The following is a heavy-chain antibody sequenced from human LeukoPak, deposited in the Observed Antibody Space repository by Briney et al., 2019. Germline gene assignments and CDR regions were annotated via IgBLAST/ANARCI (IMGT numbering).Heavy chain of an antibody. V-gene: IGHV4-59*01. J-gene: IGHJ4*02. Sequence: SETLSLTCSVSGYSISSTYYWGWIRQTPGKGLEWIGYISYSGGPNYNPSHKSRVTISVDTSKNQFSLKLTSVTAADTAVYYCAREYYGSSGYYNDYGGQGALVTVSA. CDR2: ISYSGGP. CDR3: AREYYGSSGYYNDY. CDR1: GYSISSTYY. D-gene: IGHD3-22*01.